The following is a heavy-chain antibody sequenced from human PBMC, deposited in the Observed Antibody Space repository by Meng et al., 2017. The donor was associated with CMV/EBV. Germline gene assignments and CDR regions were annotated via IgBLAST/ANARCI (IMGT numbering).Heavy chain of an antibody. D-gene: IGHD3-10*01. CDR3: ARDIGSGVDY. V-gene: IGHV4-59*01. CDR2: IYYSGST. CDR1: GGSISSYY. J-gene: IGHJ4*02. Sequence: GSLRLSCTVSGGSISSYYWSWIRQPPGKGLEWIGYIYYSGSTNYNPSLKSRVTISVDTSKNQFSLKLSSVTAADTAVYYCARDIGSGVDYWGQGTLGTVSS.